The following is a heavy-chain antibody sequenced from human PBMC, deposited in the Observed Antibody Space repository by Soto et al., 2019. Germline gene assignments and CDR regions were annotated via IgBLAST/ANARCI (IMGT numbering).Heavy chain of an antibody. CDR1: GFTFSTYA. CDR2: ISYDGSKK. V-gene: IGHV3-30*04. CDR3: ARDGRRPGSSSSPTGAFDI. Sequence: HPGGSLRLSCAASGFTFSTYAMHWVRQAPGKGLEWVAVISYDGSKKYYADSVKGRFTISRDNSKNTLNLQMNSLRAEDTAIYYCARDGRRPGSSSSPTGAFDIWGQGTMVTVSS. D-gene: IGHD6-13*01. J-gene: IGHJ3*02.